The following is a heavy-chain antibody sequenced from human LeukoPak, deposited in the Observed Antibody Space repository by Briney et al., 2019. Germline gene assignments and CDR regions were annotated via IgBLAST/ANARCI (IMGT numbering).Heavy chain of an antibody. Sequence: NPSETLSLTCSVSGASVSSGKTYWSWIRQTPGKGLEWIRYIYSGGSTDYNPSLKSRVTISLDTSKNQFSLQLRSVIAADTALYYCASSFTQTGYMEFDYWGQAALVTVSS. CDR3: ASSFTQTGYMEFDY. D-gene: IGHD3-9*01. V-gene: IGHV4-61*01. CDR2: IYSGGST. J-gene: IGHJ4*02. CDR1: GASVSSGKTY.